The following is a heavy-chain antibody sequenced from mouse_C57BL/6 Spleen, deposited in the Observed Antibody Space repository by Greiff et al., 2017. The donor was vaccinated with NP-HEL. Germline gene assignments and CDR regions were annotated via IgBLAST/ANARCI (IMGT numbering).Heavy chain of an antibody. D-gene: IGHD4-1*01. Sequence: EVNLVESGGGLVQPGGSLSLSCAASGFTFTDYYMSWVRQPPGKALEWLGFIRNKANGYTTEYSASVKGRFTISRDNSQSILYLQMNALRAEDSATYYCARYLQLTGTCWYFDVWGTGTTVTVSS. V-gene: IGHV7-3*01. J-gene: IGHJ1*03. CDR3: ARYLQLTGTCWYFDV. CDR1: GFTFTDYY. CDR2: IRNKANGYTT.